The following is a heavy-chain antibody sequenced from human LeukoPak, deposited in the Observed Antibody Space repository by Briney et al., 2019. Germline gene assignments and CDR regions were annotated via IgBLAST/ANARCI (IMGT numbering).Heavy chain of an antibody. Sequence: SVKVSCKSSGDTFQTYSISWVRQAPGQGLEWMGDIVPMFGIANYAQRFQDRVTMTADSSTNTAYLEVRSLKFEDTAVYYCAREVAVHHPAFGDWGQGTLVIVST. V-gene: IGHV1-69*10. CDR2: IVPMFGIA. D-gene: IGHD3-10*01. CDR1: GDTFQTYS. CDR3: AREVAVHHPAFGD. J-gene: IGHJ4*02.